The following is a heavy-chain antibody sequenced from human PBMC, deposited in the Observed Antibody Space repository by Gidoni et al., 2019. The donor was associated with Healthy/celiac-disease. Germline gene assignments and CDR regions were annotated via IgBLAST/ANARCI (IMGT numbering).Heavy chain of an antibody. CDR1: GFTFSSYG. CDR3: AKDFVPAAYYYFDY. CDR2: ISYEGRNK. J-gene: IGHJ4*02. V-gene: IGHV3-30*18. D-gene: IGHD2-2*01. Sequence: QVQLVESGGGVVQPGRSLRLSCAASGFTFSSYGMHWVRQAPGKGLAWVAVISYEGRNKYYADSVKGRFTISRDNSKNTLYMQMNSLRAEDTAVYYCAKDFVPAAYYYFDYWGQGTLVTVSS.